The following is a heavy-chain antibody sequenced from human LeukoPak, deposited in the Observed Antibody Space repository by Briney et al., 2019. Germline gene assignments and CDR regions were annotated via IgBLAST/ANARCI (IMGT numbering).Heavy chain of an antibody. CDR2: ISWNSGSI. Sequence: PGGSLRLSCAASGSTLDDYAMHWVRQAPGKGLEWVSGISWNSGSIGYADSVKGRFTISRDNAKNSLYLQMNSLRAEDTALYYCAKDITAVAGIGLGDYWGQGTLVTVSS. D-gene: IGHD6-19*01. J-gene: IGHJ4*02. CDR3: AKDITAVAGIGLGDY. V-gene: IGHV3-9*01. CDR1: GSTLDDYA.